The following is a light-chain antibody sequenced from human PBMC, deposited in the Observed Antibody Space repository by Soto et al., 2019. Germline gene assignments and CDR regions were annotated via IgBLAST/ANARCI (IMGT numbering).Light chain of an antibody. CDR1: SGNSDDL. J-gene: IGLJ3*02. CDR3: ETWGSAIWV. CDR2: VEGSGNY. V-gene: IGLV4-60*03. Sequence: QLVLTQSSSASSSLGSSVKLTCTLSSGNSDDLIAWHQQQPGQAARYMMKVEGSGNYNRGSGVPDRFSGSSSGADRYLTIYILQPEDEADYYCETWGSAIWVFGGGTKLTVL.